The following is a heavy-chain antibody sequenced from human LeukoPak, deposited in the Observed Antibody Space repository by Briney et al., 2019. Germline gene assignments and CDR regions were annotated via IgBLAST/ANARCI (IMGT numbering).Heavy chain of an antibody. Sequence: GGSLRLSCAASGFTFSSYAMRWVRQAPGKGLEWVAVISYDGCNKYYADSVKGRFTISRDNSKNTLYLQMNSLRAEDTAVYYCARDPNYYDSSGSIRGFDYWGQGTLVTVSS. V-gene: IGHV3-30*04. D-gene: IGHD3-22*01. CDR1: GFTFSSYA. J-gene: IGHJ4*02. CDR3: ARDPNYYDSSGSIRGFDY. CDR2: ISYDGCNK.